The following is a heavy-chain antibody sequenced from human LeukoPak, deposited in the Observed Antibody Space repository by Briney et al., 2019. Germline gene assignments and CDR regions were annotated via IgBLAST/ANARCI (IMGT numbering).Heavy chain of an antibody. CDR3: AKAIDSRGHWYERGADY. D-gene: IGHD2-21*02. CDR1: GFAFRDYS. Sequence: GGALRLSCAASGFAFRDYSMSWFRQVTGEALEWVATVSGDGSQTYDSVSLKGGFTISRDNFDNTMYLRMSGLRAEDTAIYYCAKAIDSRGHWYERGADYWGQGTPVTVSS. CDR2: VSGDGSQT. V-gene: IGHV3-23*01. J-gene: IGHJ4*02.